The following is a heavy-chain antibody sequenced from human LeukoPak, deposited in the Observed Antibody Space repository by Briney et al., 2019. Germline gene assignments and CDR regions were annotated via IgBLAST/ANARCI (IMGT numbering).Heavy chain of an antibody. D-gene: IGHD5-12*01. CDR1: GFTFSIYS. V-gene: IGHV3-21*01. Sequence: GGSLRLSCAASGFTFSIYSMNWVRQAPGKGLEWVSSISSSSSYIYYADSVKGRFTISRDHAKNSLYLQMNSLRAEDTAVYYCARFLYGGYDRYYFDYWGQGTLVTVSS. CDR2: ISSSSSYI. CDR3: ARFLYGGYDRYYFDY. J-gene: IGHJ4*02.